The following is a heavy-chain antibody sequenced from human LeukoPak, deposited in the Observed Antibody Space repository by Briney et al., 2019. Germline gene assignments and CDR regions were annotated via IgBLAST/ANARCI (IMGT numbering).Heavy chain of an antibody. V-gene: IGHV3-66*02. CDR1: GFTVRTNH. CDR3: SRGRGTD. CDR2: SYTGGGT. J-gene: IGHJ4*02. Sequence: AAGTLRLSCAGSGFTVRTNHMSWVRQAPGKGLEWVSVSYTGGGTYYADSVKGRFTISRDNSKSPLSLQMNSLRTEDTAVYYCSRGRGTDWGQGTLVTVSS. D-gene: IGHD3-10*01.